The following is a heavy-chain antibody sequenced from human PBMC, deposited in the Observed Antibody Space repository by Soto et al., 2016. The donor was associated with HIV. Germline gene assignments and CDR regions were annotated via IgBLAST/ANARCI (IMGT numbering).Heavy chain of an antibody. V-gene: IGHV1-2*02. CDR1: GYTFTGYY. D-gene: IGHD5-12*01. J-gene: IGHJ4*02. CDR2: INPNSGGT. CDR3: AKLGSSDGYNHSLFDY. Sequence: QVQLVQSGAEVKKPGASVKVSCKASGYTFTGYYMHWVRQAPGQGLEWMGWINPNSGGTNYAQKFQGRVTMTRDTSISTAYMELSRLRSDDTAVYYCAKLGSSDGYNHSLFDYWGQGTLVTVSS.